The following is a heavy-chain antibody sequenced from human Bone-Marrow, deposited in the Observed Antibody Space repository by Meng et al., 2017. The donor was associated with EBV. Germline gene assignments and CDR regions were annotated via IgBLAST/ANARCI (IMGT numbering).Heavy chain of an antibody. CDR3: ATPGEGGYYYDSSGFLGCFQH. CDR2: LIPIFGTA. V-gene: IGHV1-69*01. D-gene: IGHD3-22*01. J-gene: IGHJ1*01. CDR1: GGTFSSYA. Sequence: VEVVQAGEKVKKAGSSVKISCKATGGTFSSYAISWVRQARGQGLEWMGGLIPIFGTANYAQKFQGRVTITADESTSTAYMELSSLRTEDTAVYYCATPGEGGYYYDSSGFLGCFQHWGQATLVTVSS.